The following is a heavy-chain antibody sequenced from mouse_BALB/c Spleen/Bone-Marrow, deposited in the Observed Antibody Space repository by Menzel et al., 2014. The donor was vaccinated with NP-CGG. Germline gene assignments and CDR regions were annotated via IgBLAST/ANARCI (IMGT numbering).Heavy chain of an antibody. Sequence: EVQLHESGGGLVQPGGSLKLSCAASGFTFSSYGMSWVRQTPDKRLELVATINSNGGSTYYPDSVKGRFTISRDNAKNTLYLQMSSLKSEDTAMYYCARERYYGNGRIFEYWGQGTTLTVSS. CDR3: ARERYYGNGRIFEY. V-gene: IGHV5-6-3*01. D-gene: IGHD1-1*01. J-gene: IGHJ2*01. CDR2: INSNGGST. CDR1: GFTFSSYG.